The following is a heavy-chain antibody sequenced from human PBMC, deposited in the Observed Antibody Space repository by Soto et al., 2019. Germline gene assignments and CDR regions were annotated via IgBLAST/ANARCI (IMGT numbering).Heavy chain of an antibody. CDR2: INPSGGST. V-gene: IGHV1-46*03. CDR1: GYTFTSCY. CDR3: ARGAHYDYWLGSSADLHSNSYYCMDG. D-gene: IGHD3-3*01. Sequence: ASVKVSCNASGYTFTSCYMHWRRQAPGQGLEWMGIINPSGGSTSYAQKFQGRVTMTRDTSTSTVYMELSSLRSEDTADYYCARGAHYDYWLGSSADLHSNSYYCMDGWGKGTT. J-gene: IGHJ6*03.